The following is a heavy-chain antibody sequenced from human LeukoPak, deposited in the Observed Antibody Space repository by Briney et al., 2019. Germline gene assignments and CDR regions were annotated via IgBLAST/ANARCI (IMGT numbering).Heavy chain of an antibody. D-gene: IGHD2-2*02. Sequence: GGSLRLSCAASGFTFRNYVIHWVRQAPGKGLEWVAVISYDGSNKYYADSVKGRFTISRDNSKNTLYLQMNSLRAEDTAVYYCARDGRLYQDAFDIWGQGTMVTVSS. V-gene: IGHV3-30*04. CDR3: ARDGRLYQDAFDI. J-gene: IGHJ3*02. CDR1: GFTFRNYV. CDR2: ISYDGSNK.